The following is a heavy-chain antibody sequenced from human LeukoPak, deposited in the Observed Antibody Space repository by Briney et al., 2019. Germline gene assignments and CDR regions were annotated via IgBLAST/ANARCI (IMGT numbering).Heavy chain of an antibody. D-gene: IGHD2-2*01. CDR3: TTVKRHCSSTSCYGYAFDI. J-gene: IGHJ3*02. CDR2: IKSKTDGGTT. CDR1: GFTFSNAW. Sequence: GGSLRLSCAASGFTFSNAWMSWVRQAPGKGLEWVGRIKSKTDGGTTDYAAPVKGRFTISRDDSKNTLYLQMNSLKTEDTAAYYCTTVKRHCSSTSCYGYAFDIWGQGTMVTVSS. V-gene: IGHV3-15*01.